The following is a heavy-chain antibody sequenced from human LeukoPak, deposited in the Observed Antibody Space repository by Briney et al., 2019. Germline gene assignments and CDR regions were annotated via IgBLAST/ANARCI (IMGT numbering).Heavy chain of an antibody. CDR2: INHSGST. V-gene: IGHV4-34*01. J-gene: IGHJ4*02. CDR3: ARADCSGGSCYSF. D-gene: IGHD2-15*01. CDR1: GGSFSGYY. Sequence: PSETLSLTCAVHGGSFSGYYWSWIRQPPGKGLEWIGEINHSGSTNYNPSLKSRVTISVDTSKNQFSLKLSSVTAADTAVYYCARADCSGGSCYSFWGQGTLVTVSS.